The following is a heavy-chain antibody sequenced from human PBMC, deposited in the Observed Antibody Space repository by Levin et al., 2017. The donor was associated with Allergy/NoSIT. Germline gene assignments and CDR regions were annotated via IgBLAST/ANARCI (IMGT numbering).Heavy chain of an antibody. D-gene: IGHD3-22*01. CDR1: GFTFSSYA. J-gene: IGHJ4*02. CDR2: ISGSGGST. V-gene: IGHV3-23*01. CDR3: AKDYGGYYGYYFDY. Sequence: PGESLKISCAASGFTFSSYAMSWVRQAPGKGLEWVSAISGSGGSTYYADSVKGRFTISRDNSKNTLYLQMNSLRAEDTAVYYCAKDYGGYYGYYFDYWGQGTLVTVSS.